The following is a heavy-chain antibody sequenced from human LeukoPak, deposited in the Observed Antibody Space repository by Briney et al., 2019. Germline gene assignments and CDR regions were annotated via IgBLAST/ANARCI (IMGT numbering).Heavy chain of an antibody. J-gene: IGHJ4*02. Sequence: GGSLRLPCAASGFTFSSYSMNWVRQAPGKGLEWVSSISSSSSYIYYADSVKGRFTISRDNAKNSLYLQMNSLRAEDTAVYYCARDGMVRGVMGYWGQGTLVTVSS. D-gene: IGHD3-10*01. CDR3: ARDGMVRGVMGY. CDR2: ISSSSSYI. V-gene: IGHV3-21*01. CDR1: GFTFSSYS.